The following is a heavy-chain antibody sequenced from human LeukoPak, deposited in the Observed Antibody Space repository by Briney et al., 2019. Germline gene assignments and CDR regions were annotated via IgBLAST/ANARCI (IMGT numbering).Heavy chain of an antibody. CDR1: GYTFTSYA. Sequence: GASVKVSCKASGYTFTSYAMHWVRQAPGQRLEWMGWINAGNGNTKYSQKFQGRVTITRDTSASTAYMELSSLRSDDTAFYYCARAPMGAAALYWGQGTLLTVSS. V-gene: IGHV1-3*01. D-gene: IGHD2-15*01. CDR2: INAGNGNT. J-gene: IGHJ4*02. CDR3: ARAPMGAAALY.